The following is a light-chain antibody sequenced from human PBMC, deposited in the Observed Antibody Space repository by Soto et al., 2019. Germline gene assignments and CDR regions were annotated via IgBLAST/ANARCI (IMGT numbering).Light chain of an antibody. J-gene: IGKJ5*01. CDR1: QSVSSY. V-gene: IGKV3-11*01. Sequence: EIVLTQSPVTLSLSPGERATLSCRASQSVSSYLAWYQQKPGQAPRLLISDASNRATGIPARFSGSGSGTDFTLTISSLEPEDFAVYYCQQRSERITFGQGTRLEIK. CDR2: DAS. CDR3: QQRSERIT.